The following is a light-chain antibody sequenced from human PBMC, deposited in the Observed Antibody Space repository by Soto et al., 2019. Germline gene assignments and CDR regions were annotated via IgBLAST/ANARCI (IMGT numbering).Light chain of an antibody. CDR3: EPSYSLIT. V-gene: IGKV1-39*01. J-gene: IGKJ5*01. CDR2: AAS. CDR1: QSISSY. Sequence: IQMTQSPSSLSASVGDRVTITCRASQSISSYLNWYQQKPGKAPKLLIYAASSLQSGVPSRFSGSGSGTDFTLTTSSLQPDDFATYYCEPSYSLITCGQGTRLEIK.